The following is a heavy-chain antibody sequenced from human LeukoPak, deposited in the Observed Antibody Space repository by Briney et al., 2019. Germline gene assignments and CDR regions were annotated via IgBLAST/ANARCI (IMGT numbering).Heavy chain of an antibody. CDR2: ISSSSSYI. CDR1: GSTFSSYS. V-gene: IGHV3-21*01. J-gene: IGHJ4*02. CDR3: ARDYYDYVWGSLYYFDY. D-gene: IGHD3-16*01. Sequence: KPGGSLRLSCAASGSTFSSYSMNWVRQAPGKGLEWVSSISSSSSYIYYADSVKGRFTISRDNAKNSLYLQMNSLRAEDTAVYYCARDYYDYVWGSLYYFDYWGQGTLVTVSS.